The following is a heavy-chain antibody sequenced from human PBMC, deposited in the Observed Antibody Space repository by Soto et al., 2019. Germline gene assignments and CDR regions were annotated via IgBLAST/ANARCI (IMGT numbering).Heavy chain of an antibody. CDR1: GGSISSGGYY. CDR3: ARAVGFWSGYPYYYYGMDV. CDR2: IYYSGST. J-gene: IGHJ6*02. V-gene: IGHV4-31*03. D-gene: IGHD3-3*01. Sequence: PSETLSLTCTVSGGSISSGGYYWSWIRQHPGKGLEWIGYIYYSGSTYYNPSLKSRVTISVDTSKNQFSLKLSSVTAADTAVYYCARAVGFWSGYPYYYYGMDVWGQGTTVTVSS.